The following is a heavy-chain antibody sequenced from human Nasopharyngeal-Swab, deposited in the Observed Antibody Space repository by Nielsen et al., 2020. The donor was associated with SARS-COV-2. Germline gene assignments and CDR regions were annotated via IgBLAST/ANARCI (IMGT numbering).Heavy chain of an antibody. CDR3: ARDDHYGGAFDI. V-gene: IGHV4-30-4*01. CDR2: IYYSGST. CDR1: GGSISSGDYY. D-gene: IGHD4-17*01. J-gene: IGHJ3*02. Sequence: LRLSCTVSGGSISSGDYYWSWIRQPPGKGLEWIGYIYYSGSTYYNPSLKSRVTISVDTSKNQFSLKLSSVTAADTAVYYCARDDHYGGAFDIWGQGTMVTVSS.